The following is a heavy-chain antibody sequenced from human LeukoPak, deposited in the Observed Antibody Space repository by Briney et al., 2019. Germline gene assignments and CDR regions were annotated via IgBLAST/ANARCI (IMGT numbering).Heavy chain of an antibody. CDR2: IYNSGST. CDR3: VRVRELNY. D-gene: IGHD3-10*01. CDR1: GGSISIYY. J-gene: IGHJ4*02. Sequence: PSDTLSLTSTVSGGSISIYYWSWIRQPPGKGLEWIGYIYNSGSTNYNPSLKSRVTISVDTSKNQFSLNLGSVTAADTAVYYCVRVRELNYWGQGTLVTVSS. V-gene: IGHV4-59*01.